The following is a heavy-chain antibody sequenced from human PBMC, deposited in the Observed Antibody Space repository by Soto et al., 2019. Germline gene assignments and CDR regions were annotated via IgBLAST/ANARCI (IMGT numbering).Heavy chain of an antibody. Sequence: TLSLTYSVSGAALNSGNYYWSWIRQVPGKGLEWIGHIYVTGAVDYNPSLRDRITISQDTSERQFSLNLRLVTAADTAVYYCAIRRIATNNYNWFDPWGQGPLDTVSA. CDR2: IYVTGAV. J-gene: IGHJ5*02. CDR3: AIRRIATNNYNWFDP. CDR1: GAALNSGNYY. D-gene: IGHD2-21*01. V-gene: IGHV4-31*03.